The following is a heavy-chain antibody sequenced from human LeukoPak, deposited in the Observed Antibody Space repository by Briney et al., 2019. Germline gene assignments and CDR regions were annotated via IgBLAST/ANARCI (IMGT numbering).Heavy chain of an antibody. D-gene: IGHD1-26*01. V-gene: IGHV4-34*01. Sequence: SETLSLTYAVYGGSFSGYYWSWIRQPPGKGLEWIGEINHSGSTNYNPSLKSRVTISVDTSKSQFSLKLSSVTAADAAVYYCARRVIVGASLVFDYWGQGTLVTVSS. CDR3: ARRVIVGASLVFDY. CDR2: INHSGST. J-gene: IGHJ4*02. CDR1: GGSFSGYY.